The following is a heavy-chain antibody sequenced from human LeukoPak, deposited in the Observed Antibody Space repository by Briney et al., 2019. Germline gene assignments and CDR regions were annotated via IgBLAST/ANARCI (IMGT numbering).Heavy chain of an antibody. D-gene: IGHD6-13*01. CDR3: ARVPQLVRTFYYYYMDV. V-gene: IGHV3-7*01. Sequence: GGSLRLSCAASGFSFSTSWMSWVRQAPGKGLEWVATIHVDGSQTFYVDSVRGRFTISRDNAKNSVYLQMISLRAEDTAVYYCARVPQLVRTFYYYYMDVWGKGTTVTVSS. CDR2: IHVDGSQT. CDR1: GFSFSTSW. J-gene: IGHJ6*03.